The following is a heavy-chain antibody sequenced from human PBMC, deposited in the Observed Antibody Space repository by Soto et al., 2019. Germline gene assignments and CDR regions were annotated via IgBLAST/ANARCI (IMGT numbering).Heavy chain of an antibody. D-gene: IGHD6-13*01. Sequence: QVQLVQSGAEVKKPGSSVKVSCKASGGTFSSYAISWVRQAPGQGLEWMGGIIPIFGTANYAQKFQGRVTITADKSTSTAYMELSSLRSEDTAVYYCAGLSIAAAGKSPHFYYYGRDVWGHGTTVTVSS. V-gene: IGHV1-69*06. J-gene: IGHJ6*02. CDR3: AGLSIAAAGKSPHFYYYGRDV. CDR2: IIPIFGTA. CDR1: GGTFSSYA.